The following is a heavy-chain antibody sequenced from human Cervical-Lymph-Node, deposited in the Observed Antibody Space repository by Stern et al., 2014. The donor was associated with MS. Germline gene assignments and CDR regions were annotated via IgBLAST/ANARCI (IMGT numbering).Heavy chain of an antibody. J-gene: IGHJ5*02. CDR2: SFPFFGTP. V-gene: IGHV1-69*01. D-gene: IGHD6-13*01. CDR1: GGTFSKIP. Sequence: QVQLVQSGAEVTKPWYSVKVSCKASGGTFSKIPRSWGRQAPGQGLEWMGGSFPFFGTPTYAQEFRGSVTITADVSTSTVYMELSSLRSDDTAVYYCALSSETSDRWYSLGYDLWGQGTLVTVSS. CDR3: ALSSETSDRWYSLGYDL.